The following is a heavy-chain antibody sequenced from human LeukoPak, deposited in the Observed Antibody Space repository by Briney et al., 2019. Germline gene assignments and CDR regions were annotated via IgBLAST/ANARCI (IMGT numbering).Heavy chain of an antibody. J-gene: IGHJ4*02. CDR3: ARDHCSGGSCYSVEF. CDR1: GYTFTSYY. CDR2: INPSGGST. D-gene: IGHD2-15*01. V-gene: IGHV1-46*01. Sequence: GASVKVSCKASGYTFTSYYTHWVRQAPGQGLEWMGIINPSGGSTSYAQKFQGRVTMTRDTSTSTVYMELSSLRSEDTAVYYCARDHCSGGSCYSVEFWGQGTLVTVSS.